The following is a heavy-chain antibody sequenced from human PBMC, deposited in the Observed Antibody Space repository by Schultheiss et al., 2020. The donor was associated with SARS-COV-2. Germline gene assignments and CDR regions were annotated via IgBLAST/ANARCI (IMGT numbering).Heavy chain of an antibody. J-gene: IGHJ4*02. V-gene: IGHV3-21*01. CDR1: GFTVSSNY. D-gene: IGHD3-22*01. CDR3: ARCSFYDSSGYYDY. Sequence: GGSLRLSCAASGFTVSSNYMSWVRQAPGKGLEWVSSISSTGRNIFYADSMKGRFTVSRDNSKNTLYLQMNSLRAEDTAVYYCARCSFYDSSGYYDYWGQGTLVTVSS. CDR2: ISSTGRNI.